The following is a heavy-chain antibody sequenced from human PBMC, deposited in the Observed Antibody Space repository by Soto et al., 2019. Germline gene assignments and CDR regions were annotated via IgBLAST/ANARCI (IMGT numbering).Heavy chain of an antibody. CDR2: IYYSGTT. CDR1: GGSISGCY. V-gene: IGHV4-59*01. J-gene: IGHJ4*02. CDR3: ARESYYGSGATVVAY. D-gene: IGHD3-10*01. Sequence: SETLSLTCTVSGGSISGCYWSWIRQPPGKGLEWIGYIYYSGTTSYNPSLNSRVTMSVDTSKNQFSLKVNSVTAADTAVYYCARESYYGSGATVVAYWGQGILVTV.